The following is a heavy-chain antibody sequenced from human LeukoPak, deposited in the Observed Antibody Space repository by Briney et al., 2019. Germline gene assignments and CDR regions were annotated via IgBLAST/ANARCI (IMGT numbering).Heavy chain of an antibody. CDR3: ARGSHIAAASYGMDV. J-gene: IGHJ6*02. D-gene: IGHD6-13*01. CDR2: IYTSGST. CDR1: GGSISSYY. V-gene: IGHV4-4*07. Sequence: SETLSLTCIVSGGSISSYYWSWIRQPAGKGLEWIGRIYTSGSTNYNPSLKSRVAMSVDTSKNQFTLKLSSVTAADTAVYYCARGSHIAAASYGMDVWGQGTTVTVSS.